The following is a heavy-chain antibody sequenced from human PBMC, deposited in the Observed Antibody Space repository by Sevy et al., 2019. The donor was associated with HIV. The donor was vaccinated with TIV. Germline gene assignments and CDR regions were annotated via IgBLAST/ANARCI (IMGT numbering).Heavy chain of an antibody. CDR1: GGSISSYY. CDR3: AREPGIAVAGFARRSYYFDY. CDR2: IYTSGST. Sequence: SETLSLTCTVSGGSISSYYWSWIRQPAGKGLEWIGRIYTSGSTNYNPSLKSRVTMSVDTSKNQFSLKLSSVTAADTAVYYCAREPGIAVAGFARRSYYFDYWGQGTLVTVSS. V-gene: IGHV4-4*07. J-gene: IGHJ4*02. D-gene: IGHD6-19*01.